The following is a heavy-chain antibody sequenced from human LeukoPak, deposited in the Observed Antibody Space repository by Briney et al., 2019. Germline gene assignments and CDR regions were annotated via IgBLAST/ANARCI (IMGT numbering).Heavy chain of an antibody. CDR1: GFTFSHYS. CDR2: ISSSSSTI. J-gene: IGHJ4*02. D-gene: IGHD4-17*01. V-gene: IGHV3-48*01. Sequence: AGGSLRLSCAASGFTFSHYSMNWVRQAPGKGLEWVSYISSSSSTIYYADSVKGRFTISRDNAKNSLYLQMNSLRVEDTAVYYCARDEYIHGDLTNFDSWGQGTLVIVSS. CDR3: ARDEYIHGDLTNFDS.